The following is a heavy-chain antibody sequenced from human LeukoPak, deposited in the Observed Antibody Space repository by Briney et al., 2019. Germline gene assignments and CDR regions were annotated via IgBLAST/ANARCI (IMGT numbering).Heavy chain of an antibody. D-gene: IGHD4-17*01. V-gene: IGHV3-74*01. Sequence: PGGSLRLSCAASGFTFSSYWVHWVRQAPGKGLVWVSRINTDGSSTSYADSVKGRFTVSRDNAKNTLYLQMGSLRADDTAMYYCARAREYGDYVSAFDIWGQGTMVAVSS. CDR3: ARAREYGDYVSAFDI. CDR1: GFTFSSYW. J-gene: IGHJ3*02. CDR2: INTDGSST.